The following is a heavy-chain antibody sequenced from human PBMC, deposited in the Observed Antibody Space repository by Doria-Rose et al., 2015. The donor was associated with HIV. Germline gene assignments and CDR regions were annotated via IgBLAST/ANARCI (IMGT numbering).Heavy chain of an antibody. CDR2: IFSDDES. J-gene: IGHJ4*02. V-gene: IGHV2-26*01. D-gene: IGHD6-13*01. Sequence: QITLKESGPVLVKPTETLTLTCTVSGVSLSSPGMGVSWIRQPPGKALEWLATIFSDDESSYKTSLKSRLTISRGTSKSQVVLTMTDMDPVDTATYYCARKKSSRWYHKYYFDFWGQRTLVIVSA. CDR1: GVSLSSPGMG. CDR3: ARKKSSRWYHKYYFDF.